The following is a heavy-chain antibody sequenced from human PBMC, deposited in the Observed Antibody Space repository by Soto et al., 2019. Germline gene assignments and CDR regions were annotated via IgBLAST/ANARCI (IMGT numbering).Heavy chain of an antibody. CDR1: GFTFTNYL. CDR2: IDKSGGDT. D-gene: IGHD2-2*01. J-gene: IGHJ4*02. Sequence: GGSLRLSCAASGFTFTNYLMTWVRQAPGKGLEWVSSIDKSGGDTYYADSVKGRFTISRDNSKNTLYLQMNGLRAEDTALYYCAKDTYSRSWYFWGQGTLVTVSS. CDR3: AKDTYSRSWYF. V-gene: IGHV3-23*05.